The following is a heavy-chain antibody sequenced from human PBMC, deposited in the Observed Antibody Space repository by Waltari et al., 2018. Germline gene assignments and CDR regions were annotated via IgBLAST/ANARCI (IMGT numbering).Heavy chain of an antibody. V-gene: IGHV3-11*04. D-gene: IGHD1-1*01. CDR1: GFTFIALD. CDR2: ISSSGSTI. Sequence: QVQLVESGGGLVKPGWSLRLCCAASGFTFIALDLSWIRQAPGKGLEWFSYISSSGSTIYYADSVKGRFTISRDNAKNSLYLQMNSLRAEDTAVYYCARRNYPYYYYGMDVWGQGTTVTVSS. J-gene: IGHJ6*02. CDR3: ARRNYPYYYYGMDV.